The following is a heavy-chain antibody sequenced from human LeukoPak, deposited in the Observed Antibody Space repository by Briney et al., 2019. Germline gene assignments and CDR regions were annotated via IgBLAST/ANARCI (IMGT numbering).Heavy chain of an antibody. V-gene: IGHV4-59*01. J-gene: IGHJ1*01. D-gene: IGHD2-15*01. CDR1: GGSISSYY. CDR3: ARADHCSGGSCYSWYFQH. Sequence: SETLSLTCTVSGGSISSYYWSWIRQPPGKGLEWIGYIYYSGSTNYNPSLKSRVTISVDTSKNQFSLRLSSVTAADTAVYYCARADHCSGGSCYSWYFQHWGQGTLVTVSS. CDR2: IYYSGST.